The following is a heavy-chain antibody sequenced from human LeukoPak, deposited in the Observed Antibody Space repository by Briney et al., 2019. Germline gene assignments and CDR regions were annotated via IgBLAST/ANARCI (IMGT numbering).Heavy chain of an antibody. Sequence: ASVKVSCKASGYTFTSYGISWVRQAPGQGLEWMGWISAYNGNTNYAQKFQGRVTMTRDTSTSTVYMELSSLRSEDTAVYYCARGWIQLWSHSREGYYFDYWGQGTLVTVSS. CDR2: ISAYNGNT. CDR3: ARGWIQLWSHSREGYYFDY. D-gene: IGHD5-18*01. J-gene: IGHJ4*02. V-gene: IGHV1-18*01. CDR1: GYTFTSYG.